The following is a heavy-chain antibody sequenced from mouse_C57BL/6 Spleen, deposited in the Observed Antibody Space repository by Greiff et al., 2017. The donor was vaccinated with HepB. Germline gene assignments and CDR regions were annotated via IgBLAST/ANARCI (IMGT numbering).Heavy chain of an antibody. CDR3: AREGYYDYDGHY. D-gene: IGHD2-4*01. Sequence: VKLVESGAELVRPGASVKLSCKASGYTFTDYYINWVKQRPGQGLEWIARIYPGSGNTYYNEKFKGKATLTAEKSSSTAYMQLSSLTSEDSAVYFCAREGYYDYDGHYWGQGTLVTVSA. V-gene: IGHV1-76*01. J-gene: IGHJ3*01. CDR2: IYPGSGNT. CDR1: GYTFTDYY.